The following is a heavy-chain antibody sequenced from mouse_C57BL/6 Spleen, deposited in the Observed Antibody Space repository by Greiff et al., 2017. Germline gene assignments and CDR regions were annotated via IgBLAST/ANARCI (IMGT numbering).Heavy chain of an antibody. CDR1: GYAFTNYL. CDR3: ARSSYDYGYFDV. V-gene: IGHV1-54*01. J-gene: IGHJ1*03. CDR2: INPGSGGT. D-gene: IGHD2-3*01. Sequence: VQLQESGAELVRPGTSVKVSCKASGYAFTNYLTEWVKQRPGQGLEWIGVINPGSGGTNYNEKFKGKATLTADKSSSTAYMQLSSLTSEDSAVYFCARSSYDYGYFDVWGTGTTVTVSS.